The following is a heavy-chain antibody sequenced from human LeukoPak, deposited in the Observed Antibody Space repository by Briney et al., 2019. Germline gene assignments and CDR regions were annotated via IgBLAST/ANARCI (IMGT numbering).Heavy chain of an antibody. Sequence: PSGTLSLTCAVSGGPISSGHWWTWVRPPPGKTLEWIGEIFHSGSTDYNPSLKSRVTISVDKSKNQFSLKLRFVTAADTAIYYCAREREVRGWYFALWGRGALVTVSS. CDR3: AREREVRGWYFAL. V-gene: IGHV4-4*02. D-gene: IGHD1-26*01. J-gene: IGHJ2*01. CDR2: IFHSGST. CDR1: GGPISSGHW.